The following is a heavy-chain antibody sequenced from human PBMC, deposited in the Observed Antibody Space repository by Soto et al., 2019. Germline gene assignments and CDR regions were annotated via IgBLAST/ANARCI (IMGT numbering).Heavy chain of an antibody. V-gene: IGHV3-30-3*01. CDR3: ARDKASYGDYEPYFDY. D-gene: IGHD4-17*01. CDR2: ISYDGGNK. Sequence: GGSLRLSCAASGFTFSSYAMHWVRQAPGKGLEWVAVISYDGGNKYYADSVKGRFTISRDNSKNTLYLQMNSLRAEDTAVYYCARDKASYGDYEPYFDYWGQGTLVTVSS. CDR1: GFTFSSYA. J-gene: IGHJ4*02.